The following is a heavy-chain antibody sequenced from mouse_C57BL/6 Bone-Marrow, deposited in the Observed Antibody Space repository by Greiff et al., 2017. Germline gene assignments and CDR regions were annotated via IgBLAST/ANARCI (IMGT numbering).Heavy chain of an antibody. D-gene: IGHD2-4*01. Sequence: EVQLVESGGDLVKPGGSLKLSCAASGFTFSSYGMSWVRQTPDKRLEWVATISSGGSYTYYPDSVKGRFTISRDNAKNTLYLQMSSLKSEDTAMYYCARQGINFDYWGQGTTLTVSS. J-gene: IGHJ2*01. CDR3: ARQGINFDY. V-gene: IGHV5-6*01. CDR2: ISSGGSYT. CDR1: GFTFSSYG.